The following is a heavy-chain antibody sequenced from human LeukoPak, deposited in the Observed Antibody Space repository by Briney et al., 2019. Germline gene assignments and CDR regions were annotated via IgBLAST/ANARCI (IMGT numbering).Heavy chain of an antibody. CDR1: GGSISSYY. CDR2: IYYSGST. V-gene: IGHV4-59*01. D-gene: IGHD5-18*01. J-gene: IGHJ5*02. CDR3: ARDSGTAMVSSWFDP. Sequence: SETLSLTCTVSGGSISSYYWSWIRQPPGKGLEWIGYIYYSGSTNYNPSLKSRVTISVDTSKNQFSLKLSSVTAADTAVYYCARDSGTAMVSSWFDPWGQGTLVTVSS.